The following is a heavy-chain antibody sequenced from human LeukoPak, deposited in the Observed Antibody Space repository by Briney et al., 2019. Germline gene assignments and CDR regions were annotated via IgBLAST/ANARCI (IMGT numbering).Heavy chain of an antibody. CDR3: ARDQSGSYSGIDY. CDR1: GGTFSSYA. CDR2: IIPIFGTA. J-gene: IGHJ4*02. D-gene: IGHD1-26*01. Sequence: SVKVSCKASGGTFSSYAISWVRQAPGQGLEWMGGIIPIFGTANYAQKFQGRVTITTDESTSTAYMELSGLRSEDTAVYYCARDQSGSYSGIDYWGQGTLVTVSS. V-gene: IGHV1-69*05.